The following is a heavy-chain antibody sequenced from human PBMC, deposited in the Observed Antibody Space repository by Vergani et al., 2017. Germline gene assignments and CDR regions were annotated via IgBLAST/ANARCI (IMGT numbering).Heavy chain of an antibody. Sequence: QVHLVESGGGVVQPGRSLRLSCVVSGFTSSYYGMHWVRQAPGKGLEWVAVISYDGTQKYYADFVKGRFTISRDNSKSTLYLQMNSLRTEDTAVYYCATKSSGTPGSQIEYVKGWGQGTMVTVSS. J-gene: IGHJ1*01. V-gene: IGHV3-30*03. CDR1: GFTSSYYG. D-gene: IGHD1-1*01. CDR3: ATKSSGTPGSQIEYVKG. CDR2: ISYDGTQK.